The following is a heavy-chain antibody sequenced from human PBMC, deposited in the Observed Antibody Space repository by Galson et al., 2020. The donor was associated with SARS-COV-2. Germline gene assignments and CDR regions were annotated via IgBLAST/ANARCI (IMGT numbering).Heavy chain of an antibody. CDR1: GYSFSSQW. CDR2: IYPGDSDT. V-gene: IGHV5-51*01. CDR3: AIRGYATGWYYFDY. Sequence: GESLKISCEGSGYSFSSQWIGWVRQMPGQGLEWMGIIYPGDSDTKYSPSFQGQVTISVDKSINTAYLQWSSLKASDTAMYYCAIRGYATGWYYFDYWGQGTLVTVSS. D-gene: IGHD6-19*01. J-gene: IGHJ4*02.